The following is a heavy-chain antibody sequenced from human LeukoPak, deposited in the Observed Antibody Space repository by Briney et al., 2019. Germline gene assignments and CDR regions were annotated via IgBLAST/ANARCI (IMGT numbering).Heavy chain of an antibody. J-gene: IGHJ4*02. CDR1: GYTFTSYG. CDR3: ARDRELRDFWSGYYILGVVPYYFDY. Sequence: ASVKVSRKASGYTFTSYGISWVRQAPGQGLEWMGWISAYNGNTNYAQKLQGRVTMTTDTSTSTAYMELRSLRSDDTAVYYCARDRELRDFWSGYYILGVVPYYFDYWGQGTLVTASS. CDR2: ISAYNGNT. V-gene: IGHV1-18*01. D-gene: IGHD3-3*01.